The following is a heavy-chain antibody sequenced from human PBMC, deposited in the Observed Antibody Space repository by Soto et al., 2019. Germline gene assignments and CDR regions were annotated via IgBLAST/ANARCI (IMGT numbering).Heavy chain of an antibody. Sequence: GGSLRLSCAASGFTFRSYAMSWVRQAPGKGLEWVSAISGSGGSTYYADSVKGRFTISRDNSKNTLYLQMNSLRAEDTAVYYCAKIVRVVPADRCDYWGQGTLVTVSS. V-gene: IGHV3-23*01. CDR3: AKIVRVVPADRCDY. D-gene: IGHD2-2*01. J-gene: IGHJ4*02. CDR2: ISGSGGST. CDR1: GFTFRSYA.